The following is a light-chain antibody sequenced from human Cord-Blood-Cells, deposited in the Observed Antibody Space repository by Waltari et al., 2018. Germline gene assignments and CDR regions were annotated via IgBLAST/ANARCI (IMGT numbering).Light chain of an antibody. CDR3: SSYTSSSIPYV. CDR1: SSAVGGYNY. J-gene: IGLJ1*01. CDR2: DVS. V-gene: IGLV2-14*01. Sequence: QSALTQPASVSGSPGQSITISCTGTSSAVGGYNYVSWYQQHPGKAPKLMIYDVSNRPSGVSNRFSGSKSGNTASLTISGLQAEDEADYYCSSYTSSSIPYVFGTGTKVTVL.